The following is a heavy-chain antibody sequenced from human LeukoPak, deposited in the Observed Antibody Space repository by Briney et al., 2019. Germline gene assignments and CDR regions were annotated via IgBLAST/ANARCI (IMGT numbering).Heavy chain of an antibody. V-gene: IGHV1-3*01. CDR3: ARSLLSY. J-gene: IGHJ4*02. D-gene: IGHD3-9*01. CDR1: GGTFSSYA. CDR2: INAGNGNT. Sequence: GSSVKVSYKASGGTFSSYAMHWVRQAPGQRLEWMGWINAGNGNTKYSQKFQGRITITRDTSASTAYMELSSLRSEDTAVYYCARSLLSYWGQGTLVTVSS.